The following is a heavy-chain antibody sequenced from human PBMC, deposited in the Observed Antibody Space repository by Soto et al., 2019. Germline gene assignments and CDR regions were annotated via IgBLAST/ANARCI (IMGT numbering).Heavy chain of an antibody. J-gene: IGHJ4*02. D-gene: IGHD6-19*01. CDR3: AKGGRQWLVTSDFNY. Sequence: VQLVESGGGVVQPGRSLRLSCAASGFTFSDNAMHWVRQAPGKGLEWVAVVSHDGRNTHYADSVKGRFTISRDSSKNTVSLEMPSLRAEDTAGEYCAKGGRQWLVTSDFNYWGQGALVTVSS. V-gene: IGHV3-30*18. CDR1: GFTFSDNA. CDR2: VSHDGRNT.